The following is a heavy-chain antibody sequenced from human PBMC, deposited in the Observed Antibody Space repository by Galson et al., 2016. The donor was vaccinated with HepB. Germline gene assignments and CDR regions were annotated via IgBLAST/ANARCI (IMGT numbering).Heavy chain of an antibody. J-gene: IGHJ6*02. D-gene: IGHD6-19*01. CDR3: ATGSSVAGTASYGLDV. CDR1: GGTFRNYA. Sequence: SVKVSCKASGGTFRNYAISWVRQAPGQGLEWTGGIISRFHTANYPQRFQGRVTVTADESTNTAYMELSILRADDTAVYYCATGSSVAGTASYGLDVWGQGTTVTVSS. CDR2: IISRFHTA. V-gene: IGHV1-69*13.